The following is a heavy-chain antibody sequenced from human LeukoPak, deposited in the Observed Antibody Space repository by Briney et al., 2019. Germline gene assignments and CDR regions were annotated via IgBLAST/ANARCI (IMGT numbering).Heavy chain of an antibody. CDR3: ARQGVDIVVVEY. CDR1: GASISSTDYY. J-gene: IGHJ4*02. V-gene: IGHV4-39*01. D-gene: IGHD2-21*01. Sequence: SETLSLTCTVSGASISSTDYYWGWIRQPLGKGLEWIGSMYYRGSTYYNPSLKSRVTISVDTSENQLSLKLSSVTAADTAVYYCARQGVDIVVVEYWGQGTLLTVSS. CDR2: MYYRGST.